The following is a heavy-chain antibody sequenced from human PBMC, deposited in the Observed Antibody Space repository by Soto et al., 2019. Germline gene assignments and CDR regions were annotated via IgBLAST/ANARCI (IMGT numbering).Heavy chain of an antibody. CDR3: AGASGLGVGSISY. CDR2: VSAYNGNS. V-gene: IGHV1-18*01. D-gene: IGHD1-26*01. J-gene: IGHJ4*02. Sequence: ASVKVSCTASGYIFSNYDISWLRQVPGQGLEWMGWVSAYNGNSNYTQKFQGRATMITDTATNTAYMELRSLRSDDTAGYYSAGASGLGVGSISYWGQGTLVTVSS. CDR1: GYIFSNYD.